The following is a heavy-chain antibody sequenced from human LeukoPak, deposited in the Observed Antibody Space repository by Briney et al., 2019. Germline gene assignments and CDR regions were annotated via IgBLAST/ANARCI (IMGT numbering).Heavy chain of an antibody. CDR1: GVSSSGYY. Sequence: SETLSLTCTVSGVSSSGYYWNLIRQPPGNGLEGIGYVHYTGTTNYSPSLKSRVTISVDTSKNQFSLPLSSVTAADTAVYYCARDRAHCGGTSCPSHNFDLWGQGTLVTVSS. CDR3: ARDRAHCGGTSCPSHNFDL. CDR2: VHYTGTT. J-gene: IGHJ4*02. D-gene: IGHD2-2*01. V-gene: IGHV4-59*01.